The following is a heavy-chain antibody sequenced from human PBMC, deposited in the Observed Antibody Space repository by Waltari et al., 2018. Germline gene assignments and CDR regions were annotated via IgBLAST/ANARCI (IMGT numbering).Heavy chain of an antibody. J-gene: IGHJ4*02. CDR1: VFTFSSYW. CDR3: ARIYYGDYVVY. Sequence: EVQLVESGGGLVQPGGSLRLSCAASVFTFSSYWMSWVRQAPGKGLEWVANIKQDGSEKYYVDSVKGRFTISRDNAKNSLYLQMNSLRAEDTAVYYCARIYYGDYVVYWGQGTLVTVSS. V-gene: IGHV3-7*03. CDR2: IKQDGSEK. D-gene: IGHD4-17*01.